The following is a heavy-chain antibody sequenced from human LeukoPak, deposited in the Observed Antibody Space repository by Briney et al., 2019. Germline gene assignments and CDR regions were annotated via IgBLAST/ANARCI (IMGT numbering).Heavy chain of an antibody. V-gene: IGHV1-18*01. CDR1: GYTFTSYG. CDR2: ISAYNGNT. Sequence: ASVKVSCKASGYTFTSYGISWVRQAPGQGLEWMGWISAYNGNTNYAQKLQGRATMTTDTSTSTAYMELRSLRSDDTAVYYCARARFREFDFDYRGQGTLVTVSS. J-gene: IGHJ4*02. CDR3: ARARFREFDFDY. D-gene: IGHD3-10*01.